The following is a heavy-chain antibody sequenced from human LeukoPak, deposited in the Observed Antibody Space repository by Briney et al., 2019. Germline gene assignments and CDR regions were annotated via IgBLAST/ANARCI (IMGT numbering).Heavy chain of an antibody. D-gene: IGHD6-13*01. CDR3: ARETYSSSWYPGWFDP. CDR2: IYYSGST. Sequence: SQTRSLTCTVSGGSISSVGYYWSWIRQHPGKGLEWIGYIYYSGSTYYNPSVKSRVTISVDTYKNQFSLKLSAVTAADTAVYYCARETYSSSWYPGWFDPWGQGTLVTVSS. CDR1: GGSISSVGYY. J-gene: IGHJ5*02. V-gene: IGHV4-31*03.